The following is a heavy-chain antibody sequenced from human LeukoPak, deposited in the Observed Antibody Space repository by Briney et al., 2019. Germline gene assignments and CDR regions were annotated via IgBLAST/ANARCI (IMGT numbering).Heavy chain of an antibody. D-gene: IGHD2-2*01. Sequence: EGSLRLSCAAPGFTFSSYSMNWVRQAPGKGLEWVSYISSSSSTIYYADSVKGRFTISRDNAKNSLYLQMNSLRAEDTAVYYCARDRQYCSSTSCYQPKDYYYGMDVWGQGTTVTVSS. CDR2: ISSSSSTI. J-gene: IGHJ6*02. CDR3: ARDRQYCSSTSCYQPKDYYYGMDV. CDR1: GFTFSSYS. V-gene: IGHV3-48*01.